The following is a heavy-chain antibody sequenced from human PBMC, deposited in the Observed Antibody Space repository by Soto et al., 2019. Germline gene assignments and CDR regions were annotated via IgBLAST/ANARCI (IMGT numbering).Heavy chain of an antibody. CDR1: GYTFSVYH. CDR2: IHPNSGGT. CDR3: ANELQRGRDV. Sequence: QVHLVQSGAEVKQPGASVKVSCKASGYTFSVYHMHWVRQAPGQGLEWMGWIHPNSGGTNYAQSFEGRVTMNRDTSINTAYMELSRLTADDTAVYYCANELQRGRDVWGQGTTVTVSS. V-gene: IGHV1-2*02. J-gene: IGHJ6*02. D-gene: IGHD1-7*01.